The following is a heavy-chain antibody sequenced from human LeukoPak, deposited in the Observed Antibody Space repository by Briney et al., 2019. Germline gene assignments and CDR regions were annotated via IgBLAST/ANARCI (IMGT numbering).Heavy chain of an antibody. D-gene: IGHD3-10*01. CDR2: INSDGSST. CDR1: GFTFSSYW. CDR3: AKDLYYYGSGSYYFDY. J-gene: IGHJ4*02. V-gene: IGHV3-74*01. Sequence: PGGSLRLSCAASGFTFSSYWMHWVRQAPGKGLVWVSRINSDGSSTSYADSVKGRFTISRDNAKNTVYLQMNSLRAEDTAVYYCAKDLYYYGSGSYYFDYWGQGTLVTVSS.